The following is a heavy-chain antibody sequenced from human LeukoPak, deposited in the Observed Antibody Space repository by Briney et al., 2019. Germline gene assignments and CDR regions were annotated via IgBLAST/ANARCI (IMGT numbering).Heavy chain of an antibody. Sequence: PGGSLRLSCAASGFTFSSYWMSWVRQAPGKGLEWVANIKQDGSEKYYADSVKGRFTISRDNSKNTLYLQMNSLRAEDTAMYYCAKGAVAGTWDDAFDIWGQGTMVTVSS. J-gene: IGHJ3*02. D-gene: IGHD6-19*01. CDR1: GFTFSSYW. CDR2: IKQDGSEK. CDR3: AKGAVAGTWDDAFDI. V-gene: IGHV3-7*03.